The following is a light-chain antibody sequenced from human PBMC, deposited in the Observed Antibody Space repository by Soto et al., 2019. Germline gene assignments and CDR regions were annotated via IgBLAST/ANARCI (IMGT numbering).Light chain of an antibody. Sequence: DIQMTQSPSSLSASVGDRVAITCRVGQSISNFLNWYQQKPGTAPKLLIYAASRLQSDVPSRFSGSGSGTAFTLTINSLQPEDVATYYCQQSNSIPYTFGQGTKLEI. CDR3: QQSNSIPYT. J-gene: IGKJ2*01. CDR1: QSISNF. CDR2: AAS. V-gene: IGKV1-39*01.